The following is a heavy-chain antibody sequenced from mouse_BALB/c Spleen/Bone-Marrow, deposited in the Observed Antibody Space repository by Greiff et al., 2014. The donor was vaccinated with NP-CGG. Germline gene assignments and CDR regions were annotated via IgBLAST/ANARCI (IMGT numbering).Heavy chain of an antibody. Sequence: QVQLQQSGAELVRPGSSVKISCKASGYAFSTYWMNWVKQRPGQGLEWIGQIYPGDGDTNYNGKFKGKATLTADRSSSTASMQLSSLTSGDSAVYFCARVGFSFDYWGQGTTLTVSS. J-gene: IGHJ2*01. CDR1: GYAFSTYW. CDR3: ARVGFSFDY. CDR2: IYPGDGDT. D-gene: IGHD3-1*01. V-gene: IGHV1-80*01.